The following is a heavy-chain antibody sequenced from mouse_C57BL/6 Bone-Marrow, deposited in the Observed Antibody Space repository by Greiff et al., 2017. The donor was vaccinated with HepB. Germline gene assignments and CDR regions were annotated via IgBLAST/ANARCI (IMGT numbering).Heavy chain of an antibody. J-gene: IGHJ3*01. CDR1: GFTFSDYY. Sequence: EVKLMESGGGLVQPGGSLKLSCAASGFTFSDYYMYWVRQTPEKGLEWVAYISNGGGSTYYPDTVKGRFTISRDNAKNTLYLQMSRLKSEDTAMYYCARPLYYGSSWVDYWGQGTLVTVSA. CDR3: ARPLYYGSSWVDY. CDR2: ISNGGGST. V-gene: IGHV5-12*01. D-gene: IGHD1-1*01.